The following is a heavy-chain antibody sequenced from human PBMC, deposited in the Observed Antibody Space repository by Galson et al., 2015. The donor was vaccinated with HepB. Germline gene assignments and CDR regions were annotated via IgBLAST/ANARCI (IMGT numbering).Heavy chain of an antibody. CDR3: ARGGYHRD. CDR2: INHSGST. J-gene: IGHJ4*02. V-gene: IGHV4-34*01. CDR1: GGSFSGYY. Sequence: TLSLTCAVYGGSFSGYYWSWIRQPPGKGLEWIGEINHSGSTNYNPSLKSRVTISVDTSKNQFSLKLSSVTAADTAVYYCARGGYHRDWGQGTLVTVSS. D-gene: IGHD6-25*01.